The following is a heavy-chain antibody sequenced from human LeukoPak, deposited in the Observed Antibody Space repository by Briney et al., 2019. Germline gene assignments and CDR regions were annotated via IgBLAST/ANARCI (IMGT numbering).Heavy chain of an antibody. J-gene: IGHJ4*02. CDR3: ARDRTPGSIAVGGNGGGSDY. CDR2: ISSSSSYI. D-gene: IGHD6-19*01. CDR1: GFTFSSYS. V-gene: IGHV3-21*01. Sequence: KPGGSLRLSCAASGFTFSSYSMNWVRQAPEKGLEWVSSISSSSSYIYYADSLNGRFTISRDNAKNSLYLQMNSLRAEDTAVYYCARDRTPGSIAVGGNGGGSDYWGQGTLVTVSS.